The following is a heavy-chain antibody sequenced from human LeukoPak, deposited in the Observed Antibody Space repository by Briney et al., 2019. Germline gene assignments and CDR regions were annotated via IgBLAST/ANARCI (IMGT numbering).Heavy chain of an antibody. V-gene: IGHV4-39*07. CDR3: ARAFYPGYYSYMAV. D-gene: IGHD3-3*02. J-gene: IGHJ6*03. Sequence: PSETLSLTCTVSGGSISSSSYYWGWIRQPPGKGLEWMGSIYYSGSTYYNPSLKSRVTISVDTSKNQFSLKLSSVTAADTAVYYCARAFYPGYYSYMAVWGKGTTVTVSS. CDR1: GGSISSSSYY. CDR2: IYYSGST.